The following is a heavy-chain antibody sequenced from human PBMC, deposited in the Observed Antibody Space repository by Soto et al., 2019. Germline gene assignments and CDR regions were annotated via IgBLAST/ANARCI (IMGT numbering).Heavy chain of an antibody. Sequence: ASVKFSCKVSGYTLTELSMHWVRPAPGKGLEWMGGFDPEDGETIYAQKFQGRVTMTEETSTDTAYMELSRLRSEDKAVYYWATRRGPYTGIYNWFEHWGQGTLVTVSS. CDR1: GYTLTELS. V-gene: IGHV1-24*01. CDR2: FDPEDGET. D-gene: IGHD1-26*01. CDR3: ATRRGPYTGIYNWFEH. J-gene: IGHJ5*02.